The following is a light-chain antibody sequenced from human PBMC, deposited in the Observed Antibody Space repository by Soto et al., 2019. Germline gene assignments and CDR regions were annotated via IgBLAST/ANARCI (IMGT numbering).Light chain of an antibody. CDR2: EAS. V-gene: IGKV3-15*01. J-gene: IGKJ2*01. Sequence: EIVMTQSPATLSVSPGERATLSCRASQSISSKLAWYQQKPGQAPRLLIYEASTRATGVPVRFSGSGSGTEFTLTISSLQSEDFEVYYCQQYHTWPPYTCGQGTNLEIK. CDR3: QQYHTWPPYT. CDR1: QSISSK.